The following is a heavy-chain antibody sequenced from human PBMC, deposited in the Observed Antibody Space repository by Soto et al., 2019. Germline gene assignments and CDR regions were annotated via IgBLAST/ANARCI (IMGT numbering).Heavy chain of an antibody. CDR1: GGSFSGYY. J-gene: IGHJ5*02. V-gene: IGHV4-34*01. CDR2: INHSGST. CDR3: ARGATYYDFWSGVWFDP. D-gene: IGHD3-3*01. Sequence: SETLSLTCAVYGGSFSGYYWSWIRQPPGKGLEWIGEINHSGSTNYNPSLKSRVTISVDTSKNQFSLKLSSVTAADTAVYYCARGATYYDFWSGVWFDPWGQGTLGTVSS.